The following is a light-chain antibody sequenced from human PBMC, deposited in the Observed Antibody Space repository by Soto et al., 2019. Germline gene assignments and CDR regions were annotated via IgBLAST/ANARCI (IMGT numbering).Light chain of an antibody. CDR1: SSDVGGYKY. CDR3: SSYTNNSTPV. V-gene: IGLV2-14*03. CDR2: DVS. Sequence: QSVRTQPASVSGSPGQSITMSCSGTSSDVGGYKYVSWYQQHPGKAPRLIIFDVSDRPSGVSNRFSGSKSDNTASLTISGLQAEDEADYYCSSYTNNSTPVFGTGTKLTVL. J-gene: IGLJ1*01.